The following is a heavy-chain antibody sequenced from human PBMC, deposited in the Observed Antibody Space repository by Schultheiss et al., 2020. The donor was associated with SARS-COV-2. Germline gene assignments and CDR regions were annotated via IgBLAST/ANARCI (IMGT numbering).Heavy chain of an antibody. CDR2: IWYDGSNK. V-gene: IGHV3-33*01. Sequence: AGSLRLSCAASGFTFSSYGMHWVRQAPGKGLEWVAVIWYDGSNKYYADSVKGRFTISRDNSKNTLYLQMNSLRAEDTAVYYCAHGVWSGYYTPRSDWYFDLWGRGTLVTVSS. J-gene: IGHJ2*01. CDR1: GFTFSSYG. CDR3: AHGVWSGYYTPRSDWYFDL. D-gene: IGHD3-3*01.